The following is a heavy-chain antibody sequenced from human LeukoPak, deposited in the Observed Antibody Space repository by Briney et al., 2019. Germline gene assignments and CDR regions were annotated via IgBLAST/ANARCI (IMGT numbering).Heavy chain of an antibody. CDR2: FTGSGGTT. CDR3: AKESWEQQLYYYYYYMDV. Sequence: GGSLRLSCAASGFTFSGYAMNWVRQAPGKGLEWVSGFTGSGGTTYYADSVKGRFTISRDNSKNTLYLQMNSLRAEDTAVYYCAKESWEQQLYYYYYYMDVWGKGTTVTISS. V-gene: IGHV3-23*01. J-gene: IGHJ6*03. CDR1: GFTFSGYA. D-gene: IGHD6-13*01.